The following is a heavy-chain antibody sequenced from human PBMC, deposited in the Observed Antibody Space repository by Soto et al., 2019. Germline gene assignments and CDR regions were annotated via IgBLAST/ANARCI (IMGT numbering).Heavy chain of an antibody. V-gene: IGHV3-23*01. J-gene: IGHJ4*01. CDR2: ISGSGGST. CDR3: AKDCSRGSCYSNYFDY. Sequence: PGGSLRLSCAASGFTFSSYAMSWVRQAPGEGLEWVSAISGSGGSTYYADSVKGRFTISRDNSKNTLYLQMNSLRAEDTAVYYCAKDCSRGSCYSNYFDYWGHGTLVTVSS. D-gene: IGHD2-15*01. CDR1: GFTFSSYA.